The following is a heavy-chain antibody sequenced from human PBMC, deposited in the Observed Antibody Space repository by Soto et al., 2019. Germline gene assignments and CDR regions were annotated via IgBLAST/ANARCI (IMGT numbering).Heavy chain of an antibody. D-gene: IGHD5-18*01. CDR2: ISYDGIDK. J-gene: IGHJ6*02. CDR1: GFTFSNYA. CDR3: ARDTGPNGYNYYYFGMDV. Sequence: GGSLRLSCAASGFTFSNYAMHWVRRAPGKGLEWVAVISYDGIDKYNANSVKGRFTISRDNSKNTLYLQMNSLRAEDTAVYYCARDTGPNGYNYYYFGMDVWGQGTTVTV. V-gene: IGHV3-30-3*01.